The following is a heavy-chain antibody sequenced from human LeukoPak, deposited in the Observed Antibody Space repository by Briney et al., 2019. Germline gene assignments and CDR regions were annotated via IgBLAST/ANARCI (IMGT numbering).Heavy chain of an antibody. CDR1: GGSISSGDYY. V-gene: IGHV4-30-4*01. CDR2: IYYSGST. Sequence: PSETLSLTCAVSGGSISSGDYYWRWIRQPPGKGLEWIGYIYYSGSTYYNPSLKSRVTISVDTSKNQFSLKLSSVTAADTAVYYCARVPYCSGGSCYFGYYYGMDVWGQGTTVTVSS. D-gene: IGHD2-15*01. J-gene: IGHJ6*02. CDR3: ARVPYCSGGSCYFGYYYGMDV.